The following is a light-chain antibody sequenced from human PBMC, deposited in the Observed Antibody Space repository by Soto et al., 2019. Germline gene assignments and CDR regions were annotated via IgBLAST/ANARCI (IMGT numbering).Light chain of an antibody. CDR2: VHTDGSH. CDR1: SAHSTYS. CDR3: QTWGTGIRV. V-gene: IGLV4-69*01. J-gene: IGLJ2*01. Sequence: QPVLTQSPSASASLGASVRLTCTLSSAHSTYSIAWHQQQPEKGPRFLMKVHTDGSHNKGDGIPDRFSGSSSGAERYLTISSLQSEDEADYYCQTWGTGIRVFGGGTKLTVL.